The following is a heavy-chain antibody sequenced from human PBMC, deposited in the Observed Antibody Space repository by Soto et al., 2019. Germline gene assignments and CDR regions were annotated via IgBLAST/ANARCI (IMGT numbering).Heavy chain of an antibody. CDR3: ARDREYSFGLTYDI. Sequence: QVKLQESGPGLVKPSETLPLPSTVSGGSVTSVSSFWSWVRQPPGKGLEWIGYVSYRGITTYNPSLKSRVTILLGTSKNQISLNLRSVTAADTAVYYCARDREYSFGLTYDIWGQGTMVTVSS. J-gene: IGHJ3*02. D-gene: IGHD3-3*01. CDR1: GGSVTSVSSF. CDR2: VSYRGIT. V-gene: IGHV4-61*01.